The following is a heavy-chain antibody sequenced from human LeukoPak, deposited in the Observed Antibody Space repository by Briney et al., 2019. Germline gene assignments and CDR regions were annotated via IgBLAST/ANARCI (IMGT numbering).Heavy chain of an antibody. V-gene: IGHV1-18*01. D-gene: IGHD3-22*01. CDR1: GYTFTSYG. CDR3: ARAHQYYYDSSGYYPAFDY. CDR2: ISAYRCNT. Sequence: ASVNVSCKASGYTFTSYGISWVRQAPGQGLEWMGWISAYRCNTNYAQKLQGRVTMTTDTSTSTAYMELRSLRSDDTAVYYCARAHQYYYDSSGYYPAFDYWGQGTLATDSS. J-gene: IGHJ4*02.